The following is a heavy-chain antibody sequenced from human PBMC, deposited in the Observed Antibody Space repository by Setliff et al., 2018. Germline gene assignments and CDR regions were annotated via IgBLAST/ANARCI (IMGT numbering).Heavy chain of an antibody. Sequence: PSETLSLTCNVYGGSFDTYYWSWIRRPPGKGLEWFGEINQSGSGDYNPSFKGRVTISVDTSKKQFSLTLTSVTAADTALYYCRQAVVGRDVFDIWGQGTVVTVSS. CDR1: GGSFDTYY. D-gene: IGHD1-1*01. CDR3: RQAVVGRDVFDI. CDR2: INQSGSG. J-gene: IGHJ3*02. V-gene: IGHV4-34*01.